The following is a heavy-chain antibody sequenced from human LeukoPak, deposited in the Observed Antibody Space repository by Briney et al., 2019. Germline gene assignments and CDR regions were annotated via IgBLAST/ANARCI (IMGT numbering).Heavy chain of an antibody. CDR2: ISDDGSNK. CDR3: AKDEGYFDH. V-gene: IGHV3-30*18. CDR1: GFTFSSYG. J-gene: IGHJ4*02. Sequence: SGGSLRLSCAASGFTFSSYGMHWVRQAPGKGLEWVAVISDDGSNKYYADSVKGRFTISRDNSKNTLYLQMNSLRAEDTAVYYCAKDEGYFDHWGQGTLVTVSS.